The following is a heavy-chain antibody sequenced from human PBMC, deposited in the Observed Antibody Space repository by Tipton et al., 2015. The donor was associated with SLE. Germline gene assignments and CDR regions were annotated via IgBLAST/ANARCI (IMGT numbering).Heavy chain of an antibody. Sequence: SLRLSCAASGFTFSSYGVHWVRQAPGKGLEWVAVIWYDGSNKYYADSVKGRFTISRDNSKNTLYLQMNSLRAEDTAVYYCAKDRGYYYYMDVWGKGTTVTVS. D-gene: IGHD3-10*01. J-gene: IGHJ6*03. CDR2: IWYDGSNK. V-gene: IGHV3-33*06. CDR3: AKDRGYYYYMDV. CDR1: GFTFSSYG.